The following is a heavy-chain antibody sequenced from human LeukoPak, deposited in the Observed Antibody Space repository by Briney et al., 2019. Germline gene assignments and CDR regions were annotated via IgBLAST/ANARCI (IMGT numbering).Heavy chain of an antibody. J-gene: IGHJ4*02. Sequence: GGSLRLSCAASGFTVGSNYMSWVRHAPGKGLELVSIIYRGGGTNYAASVKGRFTISRDTSKNTLYLQMNSLRAEDTAVYYCARDIGYCSSTSCYGYFDYWGQGTLVTVSS. CDR1: GFTVGSNY. CDR3: ARDIGYCSSTSCYGYFDY. D-gene: IGHD2-2*01. V-gene: IGHV3-66*01. CDR2: IYRGGGT.